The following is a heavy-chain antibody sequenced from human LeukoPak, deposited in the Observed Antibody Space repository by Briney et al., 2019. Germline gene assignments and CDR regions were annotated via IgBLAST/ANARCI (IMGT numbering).Heavy chain of an antibody. V-gene: IGHV4-38-2*02. CDR3: ARHNYYHFWSTLNWFDP. CDR2: VFYSRTT. D-gene: IGHD3-3*01. CDR1: GSSIRDNYY. J-gene: IGHJ5*02. Sequence: SAPLSLTCTIIGSSIRDNYYWGWIRRPPGKGLEWIGSVFYSRTTYYNPSLKSRVTLSVDTSNNIFSLKLRSVTAADTAVYYCARHNYYHFWSTLNWFDPWGQGALVTVSS.